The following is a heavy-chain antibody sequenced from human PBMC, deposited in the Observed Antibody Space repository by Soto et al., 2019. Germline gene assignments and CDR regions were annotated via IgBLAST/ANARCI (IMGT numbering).Heavy chain of an antibody. J-gene: IGHJ1*01. CDR3: AHAGHDYIWGSYRYTGYFQH. D-gene: IGHD3-16*02. Sequence: ESGPTLVKPTQTLTLTCTFSGFSLSTSGVGVGWIRQPPGKALEWLALIYWDDDKRYSPSLKSRLTITKDTSKNQVVLTMTNMDPVDTATYYCAHAGHDYIWGSYRYTGYFQHWGQGTLVTVSS. CDR2: IYWDDDK. CDR1: GFSLSTSGVG. V-gene: IGHV2-5*02.